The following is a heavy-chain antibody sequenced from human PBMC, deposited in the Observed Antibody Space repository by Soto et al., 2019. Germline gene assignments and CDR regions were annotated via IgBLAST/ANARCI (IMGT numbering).Heavy chain of an antibody. CDR3: ARGYSYGYSFDY. J-gene: IGHJ4*02. V-gene: IGHV4-38-2*01. CDR1: GYSIISGYY. CDR2: IYHSGST. Sequence: SETLSLTCAFSGYSIISGYYLGWIRQPPGKGLEWIGSIYHSGSTYYNPSLKSRVTISVDTSKNQFSLKLSSVTAADTAVYYCARGYSYGYSFDYWGQGTLVTVSS. D-gene: IGHD5-18*01.